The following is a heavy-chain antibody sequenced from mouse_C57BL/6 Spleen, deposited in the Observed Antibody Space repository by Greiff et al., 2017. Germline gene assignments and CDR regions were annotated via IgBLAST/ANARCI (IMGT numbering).Heavy chain of an antibody. CDR3: ARGHGSSYDYFDY. CDR2: IDPSDSET. J-gene: IGHJ2*01. D-gene: IGHD1-1*01. CDR1: GYTFTSYW. Sequence: QVQLQQSGAELVRPGSSVKLSCKASGYTFTSYWMHWVKQRPIQGLEWIGNIDPSDSETHYNQKFKDKATLTVDKSSSTAYMQLSSLTSEDSAVYYCARGHGSSYDYFDYWGQGTTLTVSS. V-gene: IGHV1-52*01.